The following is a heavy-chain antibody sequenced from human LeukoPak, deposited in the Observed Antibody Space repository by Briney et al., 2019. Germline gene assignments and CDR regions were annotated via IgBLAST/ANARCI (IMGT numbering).Heavy chain of an antibody. Sequence: SQTLSLTCEVSGDSLSSGGYSWSWIRQPPGKGLEWIGYIRYSGSTYYNPSLKSRLTMSVEASKTQFSLRLSSVTAADTAVYYCARVRIGEFDYWGQGTLVTVSS. V-gene: IGHV4-30-4*07. CDR3: ARVRIGEFDY. D-gene: IGHD3-10*01. CDR1: GDSLSSGGYS. CDR2: IRYSGST. J-gene: IGHJ4*02.